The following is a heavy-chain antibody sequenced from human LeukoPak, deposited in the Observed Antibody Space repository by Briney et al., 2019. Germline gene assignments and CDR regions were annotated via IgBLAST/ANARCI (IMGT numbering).Heavy chain of an antibody. J-gene: IGHJ4*02. CDR3: VSFYETY. V-gene: IGHV3-74*01. CDR1: GNYW. Sequence: GGSLRLSCAASGNYWMHWVRQAPGKGLVWVSHINSDGSWTSYADSVKGRFIISNDNAKNTVYLQMNSLRAEDTAVYYCVSFYETYWGRGTLVTVSS. D-gene: IGHD2/OR15-2a*01. CDR2: INSDGSWT.